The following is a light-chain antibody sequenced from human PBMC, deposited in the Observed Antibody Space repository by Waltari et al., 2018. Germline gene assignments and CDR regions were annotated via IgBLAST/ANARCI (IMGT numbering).Light chain of an antibody. CDR3: GTWDNNLSALV. CDR2: ETA. Sequence: QSVLTQPPSVSAAPGQKVTISCSGSTSNIGNNYVSWYQQLPGAAPKVFIYETAKLPAGIPDRCSGYKSGTSASLGITGLQTGDEATYYCGTWDNNLSALVFGGGTKLTVL. J-gene: IGLJ2*01. V-gene: IGLV1-51*02. CDR1: TSNIGNNY.